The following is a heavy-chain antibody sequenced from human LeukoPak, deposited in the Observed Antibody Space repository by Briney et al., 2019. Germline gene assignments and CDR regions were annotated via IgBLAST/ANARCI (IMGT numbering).Heavy chain of an antibody. CDR2: ISGSGGST. D-gene: IGHD2-15*01. V-gene: IGHV3-23*01. Sequence: GGSLRLSCAASGFTFSTYAMNWVRQAPGKGLEWVSAISGSGGSTSYADSVEGRFTLSRDNSKSTVYLQMNSLRADDTAVYYCAKSGTGCSGGSCYSHHFDCWGQGALVTVSS. J-gene: IGHJ4*02. CDR1: GFTFSTYA. CDR3: AKSGTGCSGGSCYSHHFDC.